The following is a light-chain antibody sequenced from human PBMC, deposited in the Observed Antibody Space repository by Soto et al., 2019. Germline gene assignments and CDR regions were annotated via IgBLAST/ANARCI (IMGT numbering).Light chain of an antibody. CDR3: QQYNEWPLT. V-gene: IGKV3-15*01. CDR2: HAS. Sequence: EIVMTQSPATLSVSPGESATLSCRASQSVSNTLAWYQQKPGQAPRLLIYHASTGATGIPDRFSGSGSGTEITLTISSVQSEGFAVYYGQQYNEWPLTFGGGTNVEIK. CDR1: QSVSNT. J-gene: IGKJ4*01.